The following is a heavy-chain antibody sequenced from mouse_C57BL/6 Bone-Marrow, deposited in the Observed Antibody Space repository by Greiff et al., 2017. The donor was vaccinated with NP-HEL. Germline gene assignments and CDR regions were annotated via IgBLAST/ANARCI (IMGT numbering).Heavy chain of an antibody. J-gene: IGHJ4*01. CDR1: GYAFSSYW. CDR3: AVVTRYYYAMDY. D-gene: IGHD2-2*01. Sequence: QVQLKESGAELVKPGASVKISCKASGYAFSSYWMNWVKQRPGKGLEWIGQIYPGDGDTNYNGKFKGKATLTADKSSSTAYMQLSSLTSEDSAVYFCAVVTRYYYAMDYWGQGTSVTVSS. V-gene: IGHV1-80*01. CDR2: IYPGDGDT.